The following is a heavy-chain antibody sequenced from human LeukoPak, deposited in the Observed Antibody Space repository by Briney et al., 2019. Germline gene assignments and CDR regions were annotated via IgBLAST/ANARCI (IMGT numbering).Heavy chain of an antibody. J-gene: IGHJ4*02. CDR2: IKQDGSEK. V-gene: IGHV3-7*01. CDR3: ARSGSIDY. CDR1: GFTFXSYW. Sequence: SLRLSCAASGFTFXSYWMSWVRQAPGKGLEWVANIKQDGSEKYYVDSVKGRFTISRDNAKNSLYLQMNSLRAEDTAVYYCARSGSIDYWGQGTLVTVSS. D-gene: IGHD1-26*01.